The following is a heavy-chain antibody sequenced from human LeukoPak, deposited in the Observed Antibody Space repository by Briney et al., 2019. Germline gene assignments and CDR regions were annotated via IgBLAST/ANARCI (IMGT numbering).Heavy chain of an antibody. CDR2: IWYDGTNK. V-gene: IGHV3-33*01. CDR3: ARGQHSPDY. D-gene: IGHD2-15*01. Sequence: PGGSLRLSCAASGFMFRIYGMQWVRQAPGKGLEWVAVIWYDGTNKYYIDSVKGRFTISRDNSKNTLYLQMNSLRAEDTAVYFCARGQHSPDYWGQGTLVTVSS. J-gene: IGHJ4*02. CDR1: GFMFRIYG.